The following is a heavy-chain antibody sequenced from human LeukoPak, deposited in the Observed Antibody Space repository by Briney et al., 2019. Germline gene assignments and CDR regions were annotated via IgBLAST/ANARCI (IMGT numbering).Heavy chain of an antibody. Sequence: SETLSLTCTVSGGSISSYYWSWIRQPPGKGLEWIGYIYYSGSTNYNPSLKSRVTISVDTSKNQFSLKLSSVTAADTAVYYCARHVDTAMVYYYYYYGMDVWGQRTTVTVSS. CDR1: GGSISSYY. J-gene: IGHJ6*02. CDR3: ARHVDTAMVYYYYYYGMDV. D-gene: IGHD5-18*01. CDR2: IYYSGST. V-gene: IGHV4-59*08.